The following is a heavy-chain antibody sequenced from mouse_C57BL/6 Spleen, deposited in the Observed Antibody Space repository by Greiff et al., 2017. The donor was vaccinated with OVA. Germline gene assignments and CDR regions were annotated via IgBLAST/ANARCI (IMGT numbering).Heavy chain of an antibody. Sequence: QVQLQQSGAELVKPGASVKISCKASGYAFSSYWLNWVKQRPGQGLEWIGQIYPGDGDTNYNGKFKGKATLTADKSSSTAYMQHSSLTSEDSSVYFCARGEDYYGSSYFDYWGKGTTLTVSS. V-gene: IGHV1-80*01. J-gene: IGHJ2*01. D-gene: IGHD1-1*01. CDR2: IYPGDGDT. CDR1: GYAFSSYW. CDR3: ARGEDYYGSSYFDY.